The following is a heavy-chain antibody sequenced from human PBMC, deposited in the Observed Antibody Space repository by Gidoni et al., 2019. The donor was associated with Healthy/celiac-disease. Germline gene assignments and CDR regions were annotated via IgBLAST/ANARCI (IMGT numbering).Heavy chain of an antibody. D-gene: IGHD2-15*01. CDR1: GFTFSSYG. J-gene: IGHJ4*02. CDR3: ARDPGVVVAASLGESYFDY. V-gene: IGHV3-33*01. CDR2: IWYDGSNK. Sequence: QVQLVESGGGVVQPGRSLRLSWAASGFTFSSYGMPWVRQAPGKGLEWVAVIWYDGSNKYYADSVKGRFTISRDNSKNTLYLQMNSLRAEDTAVYYCARDPGVVVAASLGESYFDYWGQGTLVTVSS.